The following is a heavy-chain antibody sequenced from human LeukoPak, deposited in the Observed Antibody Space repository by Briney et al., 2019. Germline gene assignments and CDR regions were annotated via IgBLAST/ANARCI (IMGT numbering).Heavy chain of an antibody. Sequence: ASVKVSCKASGYTFTGYYIHWVRQAPGQGLEWMGWINPNSGGTNYAQKFQGRVTMTRNTSISTAYMELSSLRSEDTAVYYCASDQQYYYDSSGYSYPSDDYWGQGTLVTVSS. V-gene: IGHV1-2*02. J-gene: IGHJ4*02. CDR2: INPNSGGT. D-gene: IGHD3-22*01. CDR1: GYTFTGYY. CDR3: ASDQQYYYDSSGYSYPSDDY.